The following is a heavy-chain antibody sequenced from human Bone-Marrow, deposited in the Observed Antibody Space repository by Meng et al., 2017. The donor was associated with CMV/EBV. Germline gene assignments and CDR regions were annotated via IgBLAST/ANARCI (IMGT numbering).Heavy chain of an antibody. CDR1: GFTFSSYS. CDR3: ARDRPRPSTGTGGFYAFDS. D-gene: IGHD1-1*01. J-gene: IGHJ3*02. V-gene: IGHV3-21*01. Sequence: GGSLRLSCAASGFTFSSYSMNWVRQAPGKGLEWVSSISSSSSYIYYADSVKGRFTISRDNAKNSLYLQMNSLRAEDTAVYYCARDRPRPSTGTGGFYAFDSWGQGTMVTVSS. CDR2: ISSSSSYI.